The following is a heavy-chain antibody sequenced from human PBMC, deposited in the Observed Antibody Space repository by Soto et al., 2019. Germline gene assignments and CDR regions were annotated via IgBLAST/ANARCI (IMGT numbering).Heavy chain of an antibody. Sequence: QVQLVQSGAEVKKPGASVKVSCKASGYTFTSYGISWVRQAPGQGLEWMGWISAYNGNTNYAQKPQRRVTMTTDQTTSTAYLELRSLRSDDTAVYYCARDPGAYGMDVWGQGTTVTVSS. CDR1: GYTFTSYG. CDR3: ARDPGAYGMDV. V-gene: IGHV1-18*01. CDR2: ISAYNGNT. J-gene: IGHJ6*02.